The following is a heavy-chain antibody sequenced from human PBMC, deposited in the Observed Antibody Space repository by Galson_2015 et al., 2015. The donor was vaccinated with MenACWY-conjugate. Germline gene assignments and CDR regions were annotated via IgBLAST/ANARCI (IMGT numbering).Heavy chain of an antibody. D-gene: IGHD6-19*01. CDR1: GYIFTTSY. Sequence: SVKVSCKASGYIFTTSYIHWVRQAPGQGLEWMGIINPSGGSTNHAKKFQGRVTMTRDTSTSTVYMDLSSLRSEDTAVYFCARVTFYTSGYYFDDWGQGTLVTVSS. J-gene: IGHJ4*02. CDR2: INPSGGST. V-gene: IGHV1-46*01. CDR3: ARVTFYTSGYYFDD.